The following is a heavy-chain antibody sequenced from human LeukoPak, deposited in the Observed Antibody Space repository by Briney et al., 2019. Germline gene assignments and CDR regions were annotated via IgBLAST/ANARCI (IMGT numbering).Heavy chain of an antibody. CDR1: GFTFSAYA. CDR2: IGSGSAGTT. CDR3: AKNCDSPMGVPYAMDV. Sequence: PGGSLRLSCAASGFTFSAYAMRWVRQAPGKGLEWVSAIGSGSAGTTIYAESVKDRFTISRDDYKNTLYLQMRSLRGDDSAVYYCAKNCDSPMGVPYAMDVWGRGITVTVSS. J-gene: IGHJ6*02. D-gene: IGHD2-21*02. V-gene: IGHV3-23*01.